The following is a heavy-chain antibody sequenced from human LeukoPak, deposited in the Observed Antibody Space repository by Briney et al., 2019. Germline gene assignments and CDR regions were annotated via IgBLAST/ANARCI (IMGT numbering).Heavy chain of an antibody. CDR2: ISSSSTI. J-gene: IGHJ4*02. CDR3: ARSSFSSGWYEPYYFDS. D-gene: IGHD6-19*01. V-gene: IGHV3-48*04. Sequence: GGSLRPSCAASGFTFSSYGMTWVRQAPGKGLEWVSYISSSSTIYYADSVKGRFTISRDNAKNSLYLQMNSLRAEDTAIYYCARSSFSSGWYEPYYFDSWGQGTLVTVSS. CDR1: GFTFSSYG.